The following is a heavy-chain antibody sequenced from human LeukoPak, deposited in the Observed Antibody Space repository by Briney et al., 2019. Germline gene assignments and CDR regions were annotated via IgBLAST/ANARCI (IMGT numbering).Heavy chain of an antibody. CDR3: ARYRVGIVVADRWFDP. CDR1: GGSISSYY. CDR2: IYTSGST. J-gene: IGHJ5*02. D-gene: IGHD2-2*01. V-gene: IGHV4-4*07. Sequence: SETLSLTCTVSGGSISSYYWSWIRQPAGKGLEWIGRIYTSGSTNYNPSLKSRVTMSVDTSKNQISLKLSSVTAADTAVYYCARYRVGIVVADRWFDPWGQGTLVTVSS.